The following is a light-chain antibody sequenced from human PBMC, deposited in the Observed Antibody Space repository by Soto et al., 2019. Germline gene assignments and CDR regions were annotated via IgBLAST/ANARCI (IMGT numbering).Light chain of an antibody. CDR3: QKSNSAPFT. Sequence: DIQMTQSPSSLSASVGDRVTITYRASQGISNYLAWYQQKPGKVPKLLIYAASTLQSGVPSRFSGSGSGRDFTLTISSLQPEDVATYYCQKSNSAPFTFGPGTKVDIK. J-gene: IGKJ3*01. CDR1: QGISNY. CDR2: AAS. V-gene: IGKV1-27*01.